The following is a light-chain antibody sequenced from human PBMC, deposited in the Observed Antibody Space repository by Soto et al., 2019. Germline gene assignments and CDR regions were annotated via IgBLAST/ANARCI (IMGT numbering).Light chain of an antibody. J-gene: IGKJ5*01. V-gene: IGKV1-13*02. CDR3: QQLETYPLT. CDR1: QGIRIL. Sequence: AIQVTQSPSSLSASVGDTVTITCRASQGIRILFAWYQQKPGKVPRLLIYDVFNLQSGVPSRFSGSGSGTDFTLTISRLQPEDFATYYCQQLETYPLTFGQGTRLEVK. CDR2: DVF.